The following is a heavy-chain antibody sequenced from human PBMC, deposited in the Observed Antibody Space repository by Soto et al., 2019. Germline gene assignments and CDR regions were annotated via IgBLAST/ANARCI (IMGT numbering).Heavy chain of an antibody. D-gene: IGHD2-15*01. J-gene: IGHJ6*02. V-gene: IGHV5-51*01. CDR1: GYTFTTYW. CDR3: ARHKGYCSSTSCYGMDV. CDR2: IYPGDSDS. Sequence: GESLKISCEGSGYTFTTYWVAWVRQMPGKGLEWVGSIYPGDSDSRYNPSVQGQVTISADRSISTAYLQWNSLKASDTAMYFCARHKGYCSSTSCYGMDVWGQGTTVTVSS.